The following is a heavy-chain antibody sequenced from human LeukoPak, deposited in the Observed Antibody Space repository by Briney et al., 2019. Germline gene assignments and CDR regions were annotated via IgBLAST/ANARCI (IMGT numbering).Heavy chain of an antibody. CDR1: GFSVRTNY. V-gene: IGHV3-53*01. J-gene: IGHJ4*02. Sequence: GVSLRLSCVASGFSVRTNYMNWVRQAPGKRPEWVAIIYDSDSTYYTDSVKGRFTISRDSSKNTVYLQMNSLRIEDTALYYCARSRAFDLWGQGTLVTVSS. CDR2: IYDSDST. CDR3: ARSRAFDL.